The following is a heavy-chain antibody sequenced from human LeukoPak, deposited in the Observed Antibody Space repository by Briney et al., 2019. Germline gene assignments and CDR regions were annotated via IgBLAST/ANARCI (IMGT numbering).Heavy chain of an antibody. D-gene: IGHD3-22*01. V-gene: IGHV3-33*06. Sequence: GGSLRLSCAASGFIFSNYGMHWVRQAPGKGLEWVAVILYDGSNKYYADSVKGRFTISRDNSKNTLYLQMNSLRAEDTAVYYCAKGPLVIVVVITSGGFDIWGQGTMVTVSS. J-gene: IGHJ3*02. CDR3: AKGPLVIVVVITSGGFDI. CDR1: GFIFSNYG. CDR2: ILYDGSNK.